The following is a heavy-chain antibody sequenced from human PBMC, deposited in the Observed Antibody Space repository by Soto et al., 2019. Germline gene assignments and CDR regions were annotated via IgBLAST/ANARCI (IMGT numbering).Heavy chain of an antibody. CDR3: ARGGTKWYFDL. J-gene: IGHJ2*01. CDR2: ISSSSTSI. Sequence: PGGSLRLSCAASGFTFSSYSINWVRQAPGKGLEWVSIISSSSTSIYYTDSVKGRFTISRDNAKNSLYLQMDSLRVEDTAVYYCARGGTKWYFDLWGRGTLVTVSS. V-gene: IGHV3-21*01. CDR1: GFTFSSYS. D-gene: IGHD1-26*01.